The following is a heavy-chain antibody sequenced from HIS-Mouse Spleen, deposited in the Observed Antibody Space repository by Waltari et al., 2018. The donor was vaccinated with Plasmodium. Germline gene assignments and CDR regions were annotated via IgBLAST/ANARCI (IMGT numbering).Heavy chain of an antibody. V-gene: IGHV3-30*18. CDR3: AKEGYSSGVFFFDY. Sequence: QVQLVESGGGVVQPGRSLRLSCAASGFTFSSYGRHWGRQAPGKGREGVAVISYDGSNKYYADSVKGRFTISRDNSKNTLYLQMNSLRAEDTAVYYCAKEGYSSGVFFFDYWGQGTLVTVSS. CDR1: GFTFSSYG. D-gene: IGHD6-19*01. CDR2: ISYDGSNK. J-gene: IGHJ4*02.